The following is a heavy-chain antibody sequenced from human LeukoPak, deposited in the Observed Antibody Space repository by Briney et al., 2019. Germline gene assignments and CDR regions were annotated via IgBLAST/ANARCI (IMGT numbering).Heavy chain of an antibody. V-gene: IGHV4-59*08. CDR2: IYYSGST. Sequence: SETLSLTCTVSGGSISSYYWSWIRQPPGKGLEWIGYIYYSGSTNYNPSLKSRVTISVDTSKNQFSLKLSSVTAADTAVYYCARQTRGYDAFDIWGQGTMVTVSS. CDR1: GGSISSYY. CDR3: ARQTRGYDAFDI. D-gene: IGHD5-12*01. J-gene: IGHJ3*02.